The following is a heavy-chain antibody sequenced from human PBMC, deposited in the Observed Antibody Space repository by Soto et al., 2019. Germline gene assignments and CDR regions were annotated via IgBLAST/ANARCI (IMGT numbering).Heavy chain of an antibody. CDR3: ARESYYYDIPDAFDI. Sequence: ASVKVSCKASGYTFTSYYMHWVRQAPGQGLEWMGIINPSGGSTSYAQKFQGRVTMTRDTSTSTVYMELSSLRSEDTAVYYCARESYYYDIPDAFDIWGQGTMVTVSS. CDR2: INPSGGST. J-gene: IGHJ3*02. D-gene: IGHD3-22*01. CDR1: GYTFTSYY. V-gene: IGHV1-46*01.